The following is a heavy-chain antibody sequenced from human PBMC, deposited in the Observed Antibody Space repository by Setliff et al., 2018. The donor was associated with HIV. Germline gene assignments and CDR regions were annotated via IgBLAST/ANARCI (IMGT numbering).Heavy chain of an antibody. CDR3: ARGLDVWGTYRYRNYFDY. Sequence: PSETLSLTCAVYGGSFSDYYWSWIRQSPGRGLEWIGEINRGGSTIYNPSLKSRVTISIDTSKNQFSLNLTSVTAADTAIYYCARGLDVWGTYRYRNYFDYWGQGTQVTVSS. CDR1: GGSFSDYY. CDR2: INRGGST. J-gene: IGHJ4*02. D-gene: IGHD3-16*02. V-gene: IGHV4-34*01.